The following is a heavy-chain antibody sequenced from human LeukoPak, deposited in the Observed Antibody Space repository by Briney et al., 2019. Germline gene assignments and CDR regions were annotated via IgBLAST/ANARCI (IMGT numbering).Heavy chain of an antibody. CDR1: GDTLSTYY. V-gene: IGHV4-59*12. CDR3: ALDKRHSYGKYFDP. D-gene: IGHD5-18*01. Sequence: SETLSLPCSLSGDTLSTYYWNWIRQTPGRGLEWIGHISLGNTEYNPSLKSRVTISVDTSKNEFYLRLTSVTAADTALYFCALDKRHSYGKYFDPWSQGTLVSVSS. J-gene: IGHJ4*02. CDR2: ISLGNT.